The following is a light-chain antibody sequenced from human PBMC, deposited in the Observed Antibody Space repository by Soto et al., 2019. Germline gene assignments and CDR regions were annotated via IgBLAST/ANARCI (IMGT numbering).Light chain of an antibody. CDR1: QSVSNNY. J-gene: IGKJ1*01. V-gene: IGKV3-11*01. CDR3: QQRSNWWT. CDR2: DAS. Sequence: EIVLTQSPDTLSLSPGERATLSCRASQSVSNNYLAWYQQKPGQAPRLLIYDASNRATGIPARFSGSGSGTDFTLTISSLEPEDFAVYYCQQRSNWWTFGQGTKVDIK.